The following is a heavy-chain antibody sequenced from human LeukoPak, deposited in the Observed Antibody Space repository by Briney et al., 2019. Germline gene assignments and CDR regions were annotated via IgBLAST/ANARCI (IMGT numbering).Heavy chain of an antibody. CDR1: GGTFSSYA. CDR2: IIPIFGTA. Sequence: GASVKVSCKASGGTFSSYAISWVRQASGQGLEWMGGIIPIFGTANYAQKFRGRVTITADESTSTAYMELSSLRSEDTAVYYCARVGADIVVVPAAPGAFDIWGQGTMVTVSS. D-gene: IGHD2-2*01. J-gene: IGHJ3*02. V-gene: IGHV1-69*01. CDR3: ARVGADIVVVPAAPGAFDI.